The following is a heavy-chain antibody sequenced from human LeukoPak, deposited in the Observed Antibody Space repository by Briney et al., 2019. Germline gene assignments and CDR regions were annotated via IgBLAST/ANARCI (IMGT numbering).Heavy chain of an antibody. J-gene: IGHJ4*02. CDR1: GLTVSSNY. CDR3: ARIITGSTDY. CDR2: IYSGGST. D-gene: IGHD1-20*01. Sequence: GRSVRLSCAASGLTVSSNYIGVVRQAPGKGLEWVSVIYSGGSTYYADFVKGRFTISRDTSKNTLFLQMNSLRADDTAVYYCARIITGSTDYWGQGTLVTVSS. V-gene: IGHV3-66*01.